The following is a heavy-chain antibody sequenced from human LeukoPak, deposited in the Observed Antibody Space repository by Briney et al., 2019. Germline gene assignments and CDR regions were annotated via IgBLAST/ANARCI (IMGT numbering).Heavy chain of an antibody. CDR2: INPNSGGT. CDR3: ARDLRGPYYYDSSGYYHNWFDP. V-gene: IGHV1-2*06. D-gene: IGHD3-22*01. Sequence: GAPVKVSCKASGYTFTGYYMHWVRQAPGQGLEWMGRINPNSGGTNYAQKFQGRVTMTRDTSISTAYMELSRLRSDDTAVYYCARDLRGPYYYDSSGYYHNWFDPWGQGTLVTVSS. CDR1: GYTFTGYY. J-gene: IGHJ5*02.